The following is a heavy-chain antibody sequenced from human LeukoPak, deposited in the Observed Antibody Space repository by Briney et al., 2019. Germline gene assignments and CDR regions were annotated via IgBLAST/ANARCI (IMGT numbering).Heavy chain of an antibody. CDR3: ASNPPYSSSWHFWFDP. Sequence: ASVKVSCKASGYTFTGYYMHWVRQAPGQGLEWMGWINPNSGGTNYAQKFQGRVTMTRDTSISTAYMELSRLRSDDTAVYYCASNPPYSSSWHFWFDPWGQGILVTVSS. D-gene: IGHD6-13*01. CDR2: INPNSGGT. V-gene: IGHV1-2*02. CDR1: GYTFTGYY. J-gene: IGHJ5*02.